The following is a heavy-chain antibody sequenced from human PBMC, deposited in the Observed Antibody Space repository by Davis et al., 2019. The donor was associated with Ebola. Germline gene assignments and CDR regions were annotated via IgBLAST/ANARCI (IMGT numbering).Heavy chain of an antibody. CDR2: MNPNSGNT. V-gene: IGHV1-8*01. Sequence: AASVTVSCKASGYTFTSYDINWVRQATGQGLEWMGWMNPNSGNTGYAQKFQGRVTMTRNTSISTAYMELSSLRSEDTAVYYCARGRDIVVVPAAMRYYYYGMDVWGQGTTVTVSS. D-gene: IGHD2-2*01. J-gene: IGHJ6*02. CDR1: GYTFTSYD. CDR3: ARGRDIVVVPAAMRYYYYGMDV.